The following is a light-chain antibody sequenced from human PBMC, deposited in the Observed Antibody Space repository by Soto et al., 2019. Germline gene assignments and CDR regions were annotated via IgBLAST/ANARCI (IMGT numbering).Light chain of an antibody. CDR2: KAT. Sequence: DIQMTQSPSIVSAAVGDRVTITCRASQRIDTWLAWYQQKPGTAPKLLIYKATTLQSGVPSRCSGSGSGTEFTLAISSLEPDDFATYYCQEYETFSPWTFGQGTKVEVK. CDR3: QEYETFSPWT. J-gene: IGKJ1*01. V-gene: IGKV1-5*03. CDR1: QRIDTW.